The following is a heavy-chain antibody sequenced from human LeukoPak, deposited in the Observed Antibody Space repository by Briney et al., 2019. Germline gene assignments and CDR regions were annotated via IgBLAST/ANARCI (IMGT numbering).Heavy chain of an antibody. Sequence: PAETLSLTCTVSGGSISSYYWSWIRQPPGKGLEWIGYIYYSGSTNYNPSLKSRVTISVDTSKNQFSLKLSSVTAADTAVYYCARDRVTMVRGVIGDWFDPWGQGTLVTVSS. CDR2: IYYSGST. CDR3: ARDRVTMVRGVIGDWFDP. CDR1: GGSISSYY. J-gene: IGHJ5*02. V-gene: IGHV4-59*01. D-gene: IGHD3-10*01.